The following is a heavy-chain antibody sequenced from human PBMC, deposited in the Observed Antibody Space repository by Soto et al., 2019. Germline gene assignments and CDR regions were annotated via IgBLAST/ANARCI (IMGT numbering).Heavy chain of an antibody. V-gene: IGHV3-23*01. CDR3: AKDRSGFGELLQY. D-gene: IGHD3-10*01. CDR1: GFTFSSYA. Sequence: EVQLLESGGGLVQPGGSLRLSCAASGFTFSSYAMSWVRQAPGKGLEWVSAISGSGGSTYDADSVKGRFTISRDNSKNTLYLQMNSLGAEDTAVYYCAKDRSGFGELLQYWGQGTLVSVSS. CDR2: ISGSGGST. J-gene: IGHJ4*02.